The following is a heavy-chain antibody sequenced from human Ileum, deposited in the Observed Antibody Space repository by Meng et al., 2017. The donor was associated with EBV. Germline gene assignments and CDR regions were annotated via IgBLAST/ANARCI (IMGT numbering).Heavy chain of an antibody. Sequence: LVQSWSEFRRRRESVRVSCRPAGYAFTSVSMNWVRHAPGQGLEWMGWININTGNPTYAQGFTGRFVFSLDTSVSTAYLQIDSLKADDTAVYYCARGNGWRFDYWGQGTLVTVSS. CDR2: ININTGNP. CDR3: ARGNGWRFDY. J-gene: IGHJ4*02. V-gene: IGHV7-4-1*01. CDR1: GYAFTSVS. D-gene: IGHD6-19*01.